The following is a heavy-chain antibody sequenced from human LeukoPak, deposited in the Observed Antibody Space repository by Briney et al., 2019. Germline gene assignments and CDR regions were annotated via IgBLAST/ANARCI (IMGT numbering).Heavy chain of an antibody. V-gene: IGHV1-2*02. Sequence: ASVKVSCKASGYTFSGYYIHWVRQAPGRGLEWVGWINARSGDTNYAQKFQGSVILTRDTSITTSYMVMISLTSDDTDVYYCPSASLASAGTRFWGQGPLVIVSS. CDR3: PSASLASAGTRF. J-gene: IGHJ1*01. CDR1: GYTFSGYY. CDR2: INARSGDT. D-gene: IGHD6-13*01.